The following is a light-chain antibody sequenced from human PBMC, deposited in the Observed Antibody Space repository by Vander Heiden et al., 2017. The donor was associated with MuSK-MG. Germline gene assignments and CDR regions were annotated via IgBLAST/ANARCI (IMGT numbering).Light chain of an antibody. CDR1: SSDVGGYNY. CDR2: DVS. V-gene: IGLV2-14*01. Sequence: QSALTQPASVSGSPGQSITISCTGTSSDVGGYNYVSWYQQHPGNAPKLMIYDVSNRPAGVANRFSGSKSGNTASLTISGLQAEDEADYYCSSYTSSSTRVFGGGTKRTVL. J-gene: IGLJ3*02. CDR3: SSYTSSSTRV.